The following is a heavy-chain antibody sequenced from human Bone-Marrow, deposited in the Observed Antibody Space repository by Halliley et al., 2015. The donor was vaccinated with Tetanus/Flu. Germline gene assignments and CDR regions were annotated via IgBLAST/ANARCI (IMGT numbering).Heavy chain of an antibody. CDR3: ARGGGEGRGFHSRWFDP. Sequence: IYTVGSPYYADSVKGRFIISRHNSENTVSLEMNSLRPDDTAVYSCARGGGEGRGFHSRWFDPWGQGTLVTVSS. D-gene: IGHD3-10*01. J-gene: IGHJ5*02. V-gene: IGHV3-53*04. CDR2: IYTVGSP.